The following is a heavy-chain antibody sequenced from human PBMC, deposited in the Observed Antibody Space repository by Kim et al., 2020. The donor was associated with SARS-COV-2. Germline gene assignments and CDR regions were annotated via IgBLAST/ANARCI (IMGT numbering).Heavy chain of an antibody. CDR2: NNEGTNT. J-gene: IGHJ4*02. V-gene: IGHV3-74*01. CDR3: TTAFEY. Sequence: NNEGTNTYYAESVKGRFTITRDNAKKTVYLQMNSLGAEDTAVYYCTTAFEYWGQGTLVTVSS.